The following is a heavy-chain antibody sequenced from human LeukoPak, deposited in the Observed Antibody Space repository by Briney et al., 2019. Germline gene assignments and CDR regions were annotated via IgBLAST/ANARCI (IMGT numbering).Heavy chain of an antibody. V-gene: IGHV3-74*01. CDR2: INSDGSST. Sequence: GGSLRLSCAASGFTFSSYWMHWVRQAPGKGLVWVSRINSDGSSTSYADSVKGRFTISRDNAKNTLYLQMNSLRAEDTAVYYCAKDPVVPAAIRGPWFDPWGQGTLVTVSS. D-gene: IGHD2-2*02. J-gene: IGHJ5*02. CDR3: AKDPVVPAAIRGPWFDP. CDR1: GFTFSSYW.